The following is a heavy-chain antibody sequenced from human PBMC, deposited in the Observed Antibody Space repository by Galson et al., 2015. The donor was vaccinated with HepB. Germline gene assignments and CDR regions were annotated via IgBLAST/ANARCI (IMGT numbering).Heavy chain of an antibody. V-gene: IGHV3-30-3*01. Sequence: SLRLSCAASGFTFSSYAMHWVRQAPGKGLEWVAVISYDGSNKYYADSVKGRFTISRDNSKNTLYLQMNSLRAEDTAVYYCASHQSAGGSGYNYWGQGTLVTVSS. D-gene: IGHD5-18*01. CDR3: ASHQSAGGSGYNY. CDR1: GFTFSSYA. J-gene: IGHJ4*02. CDR2: ISYDGSNK.